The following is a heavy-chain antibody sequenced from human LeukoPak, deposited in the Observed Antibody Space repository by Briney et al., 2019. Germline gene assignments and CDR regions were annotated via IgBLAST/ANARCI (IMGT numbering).Heavy chain of an antibody. Sequence: GGSLRLSCAASGFTFGSYGMHWVRQAPGKGLEWVAFIRYDGSNEYYADSVKGRFTISRDNSKNTLYLQMNSLRAEDTAVYYCAKGPYCSGGTCYLNYYYMDVWGKGTTVTVSS. J-gene: IGHJ6*03. CDR3: AKGPYCSGGTCYLNYYYMDV. V-gene: IGHV3-30*02. CDR2: IRYDGSNE. CDR1: GFTFGSYG. D-gene: IGHD2-15*01.